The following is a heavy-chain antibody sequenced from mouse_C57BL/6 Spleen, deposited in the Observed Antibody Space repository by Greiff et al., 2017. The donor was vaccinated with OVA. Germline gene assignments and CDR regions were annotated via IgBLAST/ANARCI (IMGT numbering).Heavy chain of an antibody. V-gene: IGHV7-3*01. CDR2: IRNKANGYTT. CDR3: ARYSTRDGYYDYYAMDY. J-gene: IGHJ4*01. D-gene: IGHD2-3*01. CDR1: GFTFTDYY. Sequence: EVQRVESGGGLVQPGGSLSLSCAASGFTFTDYYMSWVRQPPGKALEWLGFIRNKANGYTTEYSASVKGRFTISRDNSQSILYLQMNALRAEDSATYYCARYSTRDGYYDYYAMDYWGQGTSVTVSS.